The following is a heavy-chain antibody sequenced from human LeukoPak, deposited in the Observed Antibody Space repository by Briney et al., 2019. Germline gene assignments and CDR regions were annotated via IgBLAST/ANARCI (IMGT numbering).Heavy chain of an antibody. J-gene: IGHJ4*02. D-gene: IGHD3-3*01. CDR2: IYYSGST. CDR1: GYSISSGYC. CDR3: ARHEIDYDFWSGPTTFIY. Sequence: PSETLSLTCAVSGYSISSGYCWGWIRQPPGKGLEWIGSIYYSGSTYYNPSLKSRVTISVDTSKNQFSLKLSSVTAADTAVYYCARHEIDYDFWSGPTTFIYWGQGTLVTVSS. V-gene: IGHV4-38-2*01.